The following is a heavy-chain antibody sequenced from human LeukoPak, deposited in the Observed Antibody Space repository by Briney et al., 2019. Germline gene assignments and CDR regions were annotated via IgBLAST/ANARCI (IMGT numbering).Heavy chain of an antibody. J-gene: IGHJ4*02. D-gene: IGHD4-23*01. CDR3: ARGGGNSLGY. V-gene: IGHV3-74*01. CDR2: VSGDGRRT. Sequence: GGSLRLSCAASDFTFSGYWMHWIRQAPVKGLVWVSRVSGDGRRTDYADSVKGRFTISRDNAKNTLYLQMNRLRAEDTAVYYCARGGGNSLGYWGQGTLVTVSS. CDR1: DFTFSGYW.